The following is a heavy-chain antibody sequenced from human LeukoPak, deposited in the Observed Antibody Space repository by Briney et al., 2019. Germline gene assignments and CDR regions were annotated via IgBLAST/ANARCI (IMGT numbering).Heavy chain of an antibody. CDR2: INHSGST. V-gene: IGHV4-34*01. CDR1: GGSFSGYY. Sequence: SETLSLTCAVYGGSFSGYYWSWIRQPPGKGLEWIGEINHSGSTNYNPSLKSRVTISVDTSKNQFSLKLSSVTAADTAVYYCARLRTYGSSGYSLRDFDYWGQGTLVTVSS. D-gene: IGHD3-22*01. CDR3: ARLRTYGSSGYSLRDFDY. J-gene: IGHJ4*02.